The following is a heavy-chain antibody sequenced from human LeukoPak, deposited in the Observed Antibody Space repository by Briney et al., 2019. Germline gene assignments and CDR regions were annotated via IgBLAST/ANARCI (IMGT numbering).Heavy chain of an antibody. CDR2: IYYSGST. CDR1: GGSISSYY. CDR3: AGSRRIAYSSSYNWFDP. V-gene: IGHV4-59*01. Sequence: SETLSLTCTVSGGSISSYYWSWIRQPPGKGLEWIGYIYYSGSTNYNPSLKSRVTISVDTSKNQFSLKLSSVTAADTAVYYCAGSRRIAYSSSYNWFDPWGQGTLVTVSS. J-gene: IGHJ5*02. D-gene: IGHD6-6*01.